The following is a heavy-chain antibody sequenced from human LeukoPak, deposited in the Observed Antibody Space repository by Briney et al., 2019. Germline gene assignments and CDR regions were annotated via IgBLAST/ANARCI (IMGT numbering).Heavy chain of an antibody. Sequence: GESLKISCTGSGYSFATYWIAWVRQMPGKGLEWMGIIYPADSNTRYSPSFKGQVTISVDKSNSTAYLQWCSLKASDTAMYFCARLYSILSPFDPWGQGTLVTVSS. D-gene: IGHD2-21*01. CDR2: IYPADSNT. V-gene: IGHV5-51*01. CDR3: ARLYSILSPFDP. CDR1: GYSFATYW. J-gene: IGHJ5*02.